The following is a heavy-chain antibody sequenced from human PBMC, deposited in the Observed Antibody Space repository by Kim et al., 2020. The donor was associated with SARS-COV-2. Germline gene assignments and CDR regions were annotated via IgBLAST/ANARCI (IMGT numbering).Heavy chain of an antibody. CDR3: AKDIRNAYYYDSSGYYNDY. CDR2: ISGSGGST. J-gene: IGHJ4*02. D-gene: IGHD3-22*01. CDR1: GFTFSSYA. Sequence: GGSLRLSCAASGFTFSSYAMSWVRQAPGKGLEWVSAISGSGGSTYYADSVKGRFTISRDNSKNTLYLQMNSLRAEDTAVYYCAKDIRNAYYYDSSGYYNDYWGQGTLVTVSS. V-gene: IGHV3-23*01.